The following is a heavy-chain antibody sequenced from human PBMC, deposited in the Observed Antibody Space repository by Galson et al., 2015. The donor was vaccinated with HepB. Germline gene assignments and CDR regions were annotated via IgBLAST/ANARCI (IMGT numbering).Heavy chain of an antibody. CDR2: IFPGDSYT. CDR1: GYTFTNYW. D-gene: IGHD2-15*01. J-gene: IGHJ4*02. CDR3: ARHPFAAADS. V-gene: IGHV5-51*04. Sequence: QSGAEVKKPGESLKISCKGSGYTFTNYWIDWVRQVPGKGLEWMGTIFPGDSYTTYSPSFQGQVTISADKPISTAYLEWNSLKGSDTAMYFCARHPFAAADSWGQGTQVTVSS.